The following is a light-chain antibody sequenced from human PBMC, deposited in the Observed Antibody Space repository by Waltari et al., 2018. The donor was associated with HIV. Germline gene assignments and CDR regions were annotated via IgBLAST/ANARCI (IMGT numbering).Light chain of an antibody. CDR2: DVN. CDR1: NSDVGAYDY. Sequence: QSALTQPASVSGSPGPSFPLSCTGTNSDVGAYDYVTWYQQHPGKAPKLILYDVNRRPSGVSYRFSGSKSGNTASLTISGLQAEDEADYYCCSYAGSNFVFGSGTKVIVL. V-gene: IGLV2-23*02. J-gene: IGLJ1*01. CDR3: CSYAGSNFV.